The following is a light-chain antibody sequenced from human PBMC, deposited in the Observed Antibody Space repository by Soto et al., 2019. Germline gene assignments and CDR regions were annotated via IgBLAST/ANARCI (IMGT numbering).Light chain of an antibody. CDR3: QQLNSYPL. V-gene: IGKV1-9*01. Sequence: DIQLTQSPSFLSASVGDRVTITCRASQGISSYLAWYQQKPGKAPKLLIYAASTLQSGVPSRFSGSGSGTEFTLTISSLQPEEFATYYCQQLNSYPLFGPGTKVYIK. CDR1: QGISSY. CDR2: AAS. J-gene: IGKJ3*01.